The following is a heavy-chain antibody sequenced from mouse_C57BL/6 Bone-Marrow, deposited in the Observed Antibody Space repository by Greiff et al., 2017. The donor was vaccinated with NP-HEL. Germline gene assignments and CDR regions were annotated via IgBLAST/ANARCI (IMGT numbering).Heavy chain of an antibody. CDR1: GYTFTSYW. Sequence: QVQLQQPGAELVMPGASVKLSCKASGYTFTSYWMHWVKQRPGQGLEWIGEIDPSDSYTNYNQQFKGKSTLTVDKSSSTAYMQLSSLTSEDSAVYYCAREGAYYAMDYWGQGTSVTVSS. J-gene: IGHJ4*01. CDR3: AREGAYYAMDY. V-gene: IGHV1-69*01. CDR2: IDPSDSYT.